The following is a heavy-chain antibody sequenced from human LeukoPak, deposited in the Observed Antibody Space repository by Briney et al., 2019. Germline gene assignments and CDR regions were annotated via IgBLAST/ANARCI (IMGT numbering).Heavy chain of an antibody. CDR1: GGSFCGYY. Sequence: SETLSLTCAVYGGSFCGYYWSWIRQPPGKGLEWIGEINHSGSTNYNPSLKSRVTISVDTSKNQFSLKLSSVTAADTAVYYCARGPFLINYYYYYMDVWGKGTTVTVSS. CDR2: INHSGST. V-gene: IGHV4-34*01. J-gene: IGHJ6*03. CDR3: ARGPFLINYYYYYMDV.